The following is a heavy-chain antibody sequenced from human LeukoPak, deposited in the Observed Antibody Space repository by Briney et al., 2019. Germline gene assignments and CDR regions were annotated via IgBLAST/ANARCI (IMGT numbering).Heavy chain of an antibody. V-gene: IGHV3-30*02. J-gene: IGHJ4*02. CDR3: AKGGDRGTKFFDY. Sequence: GALRLSCAASGFTFSSYGMHSVRQAPGKGLEWVAFIRYDGSDKSYADSVKGRFTISRDNSKNTLYLQMNSLRADDTAVYYCAKGGDRGTKFFDYWGQGTLVTVSS. CDR1: GFTFSSYG. D-gene: IGHD2-15*01. CDR2: IRYDGSDK.